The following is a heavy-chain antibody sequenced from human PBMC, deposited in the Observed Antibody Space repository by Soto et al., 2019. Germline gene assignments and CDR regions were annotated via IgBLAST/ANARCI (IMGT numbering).Heavy chain of an antibody. V-gene: IGHV3-23*01. Sequence: EVQLLESGGSLVQPGGSLRLSCATSGFTFSTYAMNWLRQAPGRGLECVSFISGSGRTTYYADSVKGRFTVSRDNSKNTLYLQMNSLRAEDTALYYCAKFRGPSYSYYYMDVWGKGATVTVSS. J-gene: IGHJ6*03. CDR3: AKFRGPSYSYYYMDV. CDR1: GFTFSTYA. CDR2: ISGSGRTT. D-gene: IGHD3-16*01.